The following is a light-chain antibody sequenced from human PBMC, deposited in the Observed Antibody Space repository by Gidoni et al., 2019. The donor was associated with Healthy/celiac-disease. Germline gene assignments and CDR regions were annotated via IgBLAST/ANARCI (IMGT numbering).Light chain of an antibody. CDR3: QQYGSSPGT. J-gene: IGKJ1*01. CDR2: GAS. V-gene: IGKV3-20*01. Sequence: DIVLKQAPGPLSLSPGERATLPCRASQSVSSSYLAWYQQKPDQAPRLLIYGASSRATGIPDRFSGSGSGTDFTLTISRLEPEDFAVYYCQQYGSSPGTFGQGTKVEIK. CDR1: QSVSSSY.